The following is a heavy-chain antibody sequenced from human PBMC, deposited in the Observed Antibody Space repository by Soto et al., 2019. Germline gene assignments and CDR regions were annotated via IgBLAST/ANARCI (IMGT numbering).Heavy chain of an antibody. Sequence: SGPTLVNPTQTLTLTCTFSGFSLNSSGVGVGWIRQPPGKALEWLALIYWNDEMHYSPSLKSRLTITEDASKHQVVLTVTNMDPVDTATYYCAHRRFAKYSSLPADFDFWGQGILVTVSS. V-gene: IGHV2-5*01. CDR2: IYWNDEM. CDR3: AHRRFAKYSSLPADFDF. CDR1: GFSLNSSGVG. D-gene: IGHD6-6*01. J-gene: IGHJ4*02.